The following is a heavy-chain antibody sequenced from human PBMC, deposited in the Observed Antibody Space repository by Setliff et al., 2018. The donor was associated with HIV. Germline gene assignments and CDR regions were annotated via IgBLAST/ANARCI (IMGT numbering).Heavy chain of an antibody. CDR1: GFTFGDFC. CDR2: ISSKRTSI. D-gene: IGHD4-17*01. V-gene: IGHV3-48*01. Sequence: GGSLRLSCETSGFTFGDFCMNWVRQAPGKGLEWISYISSKRTSIYYADSVKGRFTISRDNDRNSLYLQMNGLRAEDTAVYYCAIGPTTVTYYYYYYIYVWGQGTTVTVSS. CDR3: AIGPTTVTYYYYYYIYV. J-gene: IGHJ6*03.